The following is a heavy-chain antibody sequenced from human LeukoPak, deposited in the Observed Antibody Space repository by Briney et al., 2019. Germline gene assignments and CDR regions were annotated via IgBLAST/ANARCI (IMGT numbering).Heavy chain of an antibody. CDR2: ITPMLGTT. CDR3: AREYFYDSTGYGRTQYFNY. J-gene: IGHJ1*01. D-gene: IGHD3-22*01. V-gene: IGHV1-69*04. CDR1: ARTFITQD. Sequence: ASVTVSFTSPARTFITQDNSWVRHVQGQGQEWMGRITPMLGTTKYAQRSQGRVTISADKSTSAVYMELRGLRFEDTPVYYCAREYFYDSTGYGRTQYFNYWGQGTLVTVSS.